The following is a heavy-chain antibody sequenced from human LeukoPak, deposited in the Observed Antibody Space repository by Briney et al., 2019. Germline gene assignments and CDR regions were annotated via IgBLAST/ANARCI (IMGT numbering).Heavy chain of an antibody. CDR3: ARPSRGYCSGGSCYSGYFDY. D-gene: IGHD2-15*01. Sequence: GGSLRLSCAASGFTFSSYGMHWVRQAPGKGLEWVAFIRYDGSNKYYADSVKGRFTISRDNSKNTLYLQMNSLRAEDTAVYYCARPSRGYCSGGSCYSGYFDYWGQGTLVTVSS. J-gene: IGHJ4*02. CDR1: GFTFSSYG. V-gene: IGHV3-30*02. CDR2: IRYDGSNK.